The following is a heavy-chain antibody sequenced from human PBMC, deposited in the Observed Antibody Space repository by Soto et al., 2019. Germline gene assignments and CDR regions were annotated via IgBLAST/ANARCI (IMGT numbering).Heavy chain of an antibody. CDR1: GFTFSDYA. Sequence: EVQLLESGGHFVHPGGSLRLSCAASGFTFSDYAMIWIRQVPGKGLQWVSGLYGSGRGIHYAESAKGRFTISRDNSAYAVYLQMNNLRVEDSAIYYCAKDAVSRDGVWLAHVWGQGTVITVSS. D-gene: IGHD5-12*01. CDR3: AKDAVSRDGVWLAHV. CDR2: LYGSGRGI. V-gene: IGHV3-23*01. J-gene: IGHJ4*02.